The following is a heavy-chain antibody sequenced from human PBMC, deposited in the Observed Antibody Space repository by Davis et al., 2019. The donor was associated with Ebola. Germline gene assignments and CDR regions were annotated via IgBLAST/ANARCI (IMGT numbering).Heavy chain of an antibody. Sequence: SGPTLVKPTQTLTLTCTFSGFSLSTSGMCVSWIRQPPGKALEWLARIDWDDDKYYSTSLKTRLTISKDTSKNQVVLTMTNMDPVDTATYYCARTITIFGVATGEPIFDIWGQGTMVTVSS. CDR3: ARTITIFGVATGEPIFDI. CDR1: GFSLSTSGMC. J-gene: IGHJ3*02. CDR2: IDWDDDK. V-gene: IGHV2-70*11. D-gene: IGHD3-3*01.